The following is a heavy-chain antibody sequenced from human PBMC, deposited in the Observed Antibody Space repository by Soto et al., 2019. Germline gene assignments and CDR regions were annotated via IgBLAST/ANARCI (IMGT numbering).Heavy chain of an antibody. CDR2: IKQDGSEK. V-gene: IGHV3-7*05. D-gene: IGHD5-12*01. J-gene: IGHJ4*02. CDR3: ARDIEGRDGYKSYFRAYDY. CDR1: GFTFSSYW. Sequence: GGSLRLSCAASGFTFSSYWMSWVRQAPGKGLEWVPNIKQDGSEKYYGDSVKGRLPISRDNAKNSLYLQMNSLRAEDTAVYYCARDIEGRDGYKSYFRAYDYWGQGTLVTVSS.